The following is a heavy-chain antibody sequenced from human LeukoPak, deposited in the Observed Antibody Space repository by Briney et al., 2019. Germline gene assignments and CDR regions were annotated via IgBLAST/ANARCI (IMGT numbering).Heavy chain of an antibody. CDR3: ARERIHGMDV. Sequence: GGSLRLSCAASGFTFSSYSMNWVRQAPGKGLEWVSSISSSSSYIYYADSVKGRFTISRDNAKNTLYLQMNSLRAEDTAVYYCARERIHGMDVWGQGTTVTVSS. CDR2: ISSSSSYI. J-gene: IGHJ6*02. D-gene: IGHD2-15*01. CDR1: GFTFSSYS. V-gene: IGHV3-21*01.